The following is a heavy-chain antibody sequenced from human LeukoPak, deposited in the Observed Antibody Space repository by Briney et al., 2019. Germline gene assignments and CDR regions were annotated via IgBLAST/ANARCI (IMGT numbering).Heavy chain of an antibody. V-gene: IGHV3-48*02. CDR3: ARRVVGAMPFDY. J-gene: IGHJ4*02. CDR1: GFTFSSYN. D-gene: IGHD1-26*01. Sequence: PGGSLRLSCAASGFTFSSYNMNWVRQAPGKGLEWVSYITTSSNIYYADSVKGRFTISRDNAKNSLYLQMNSLGDEDTAVYYCARRVVGAMPFDYWGQGTLVTVSS. CDR2: ITTSSNI.